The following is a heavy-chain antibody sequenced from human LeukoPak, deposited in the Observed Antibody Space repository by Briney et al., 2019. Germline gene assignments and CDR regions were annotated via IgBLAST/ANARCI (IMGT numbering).Heavy chain of an antibody. V-gene: IGHV4-39*01. J-gene: IGHJ6*02. Sequence: SETLSLTCTVPGGSISNSSYYWGWIRQPPGKGLEWIGGMYYSGSTYYNPSLKSRVTISVDTSKNQFSLKLSSVTAADTAVYYCARHGRGLTRYYYYYGMDVWGQGTTVTVSS. CDR2: MYYSGST. CDR1: GGSISNSSYY. CDR3: ARHGRGLTRYYYYYGMDV. D-gene: IGHD3-10*01.